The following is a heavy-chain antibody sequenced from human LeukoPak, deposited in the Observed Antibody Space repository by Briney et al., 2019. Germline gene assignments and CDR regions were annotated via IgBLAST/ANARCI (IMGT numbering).Heavy chain of an antibody. CDR2: ISAYNGNT. V-gene: IGHV1-18*01. J-gene: IGHJ5*02. D-gene: IGHD4-23*01. Sequence: ASVKVSCKASGYIFISYGISWVRQAPGQGLEWMGWISAYNGNTNYAQKFQSRVTMTTDTSTSTAYMELRSLRSDDTAVYYCARVDFGNSVDWFDPWGQGTLVTVSS. CDR3: ARVDFGNSVDWFDP. CDR1: GYIFISYG.